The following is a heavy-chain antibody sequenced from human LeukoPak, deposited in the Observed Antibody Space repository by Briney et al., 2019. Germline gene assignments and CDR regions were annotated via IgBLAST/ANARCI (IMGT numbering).Heavy chain of an antibody. D-gene: IGHD5-24*01. CDR3: ARVEMATIPWGWEGDY. J-gene: IGHJ4*02. CDR2: IYYSGST. Sequence: SETLSLTCTVSGGSISSGGYYWSWIRQHPGKGLEWIGYIYYSGSTYYNPSLKSRVTISVDTSKNQFSLKLSSVTAADTAVYYCARVEMATIPWGWEGDYWGQGTLVTVSS. CDR1: GGSISSGGYY. V-gene: IGHV4-31*03.